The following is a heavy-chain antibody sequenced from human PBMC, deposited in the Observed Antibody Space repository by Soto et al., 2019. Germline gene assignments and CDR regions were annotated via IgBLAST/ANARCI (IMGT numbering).Heavy chain of an antibody. Sequence: QVQLVQSGAEVKKPGASVKVSCKASGYTFTGYYMHWVRQAPGQGLEWMGWINPDSGGTNYAQKFQGRVTMTRDTSISTAYMELSRLRVDDTAVYYCAVVYCSYTSCHTLLASDYWGQGTLVTVSS. CDR1: GYTFTGYY. V-gene: IGHV1-2*02. CDR2: INPDSGGT. CDR3: AVVYCSYTSCHTLLASDY. D-gene: IGHD2-2*01. J-gene: IGHJ4*02.